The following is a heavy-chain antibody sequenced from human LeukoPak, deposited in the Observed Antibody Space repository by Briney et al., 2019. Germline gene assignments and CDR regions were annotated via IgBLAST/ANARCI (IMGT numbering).Heavy chain of an antibody. V-gene: IGHV4-4*07. J-gene: IGHJ4*02. CDR2: IYTSGST. D-gene: IGHD3-3*01. CDR1: GGSISSYY. Sequence: ASETLSLTCTVSGGSISSYYWSWIRQPAGKGLEWIGRIYTSGSTNYNPSLKSRVTMSVDTSKNQLSLKLSSVTAADTAVYYCARDRFLEWLLPSFDYWGQGTLVTVSS. CDR3: ARDRFLEWLLPSFDY.